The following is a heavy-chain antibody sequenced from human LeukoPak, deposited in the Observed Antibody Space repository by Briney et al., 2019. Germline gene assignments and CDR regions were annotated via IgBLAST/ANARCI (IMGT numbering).Heavy chain of an antibody. CDR1: GFTFSSYG. D-gene: IGHD2-2*02. CDR3: AKAAILFGWFDP. CDR2: IWYDGSNK. V-gene: IGHV3-33*06. Sequence: PGRSLRLSCAASGFTFSSYGMHWVRQAPGKGLEWVAVIWYDGSNKYYADSVKGRFTISRDNSKNTLYLQMNSLRAEDTAVYYCAKAAILFGWFDPWGQGTLVSVSS. J-gene: IGHJ5*02.